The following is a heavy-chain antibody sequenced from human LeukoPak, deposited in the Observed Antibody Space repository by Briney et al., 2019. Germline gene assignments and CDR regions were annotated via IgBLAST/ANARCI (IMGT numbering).Heavy chain of an antibody. V-gene: IGHV4-4*07. CDR2: IYTSGST. D-gene: IGHD5-12*01. Sequence: PSETLSLTCTVSGGSISSYYWSWIRQPAGKGLEWIGRIYTSGSTNYNPSLKSRVTMSVDTSKNQFSLKLSSVTAADTAVYYCARGRGYSGYDFSCYFDYWGQGTLVTVSS. CDR3: ARGRGYSGYDFSCYFDY. CDR1: GGSISSYY. J-gene: IGHJ4*02.